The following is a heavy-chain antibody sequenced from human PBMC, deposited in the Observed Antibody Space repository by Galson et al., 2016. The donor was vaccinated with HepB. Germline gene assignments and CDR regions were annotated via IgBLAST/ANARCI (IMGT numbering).Heavy chain of an antibody. J-gene: IGHJ4*02. CDR3: AKGRLGQCSGSMCYPFDC. CDR1: GFTFNTYA. D-gene: IGHD2-15*01. V-gene: IGHV3-23*01. CDR2: ISGNGIGT. Sequence: LRLSCAASGFTFNTYAMTWVRQAPGKGLACVATISGNGIGTAYAGSVKGRFTISRDNSKNTVYLQMNSLRAEDTAVYYCAKGRLGQCSGSMCYPFDCWGQATLVTVSS.